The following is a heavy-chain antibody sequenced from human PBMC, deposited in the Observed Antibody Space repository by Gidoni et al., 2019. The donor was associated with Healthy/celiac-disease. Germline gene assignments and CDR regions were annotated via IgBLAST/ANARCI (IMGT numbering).Heavy chain of an antibody. J-gene: IGHJ4*02. Sequence: EVQLVESGGGLVQPGGSLRLSCAASGFTFSSYAMSWVRQAPGKGLEWVSAISGSGGSTYYADSVKGRFTISRDNSKNTLYLQMNSLRAEDTAVYYCAKVLRSYYDSSGYYDYWGQGTLVTVSS. D-gene: IGHD3-22*01. V-gene: IGHV3-23*04. CDR2: ISGSGGST. CDR1: GFTFSSYA. CDR3: AKVLRSYYDSSGYYDY.